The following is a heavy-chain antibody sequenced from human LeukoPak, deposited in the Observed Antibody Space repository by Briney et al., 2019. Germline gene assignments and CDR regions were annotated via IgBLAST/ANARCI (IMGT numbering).Heavy chain of an antibody. D-gene: IGHD4-17*01. Sequence: SETLSLTCTVSGDSLRKSTFYWVWTRQPPGKGLEWIGSIYYSGGAAYTPPLQSRVTIPLARPKTDFSRKVGSLPAAAPPGYFYRGGGDYNPSLQSRVTISVDTSKNEFSLKVRSVTAADTAVYFCARTHCEGDCFSAIRYWGQGTPVTVSS. CDR1: GDSLRKSTFY. CDR2: IYYSGGA. CDR3: RGGGDYNPSLQSRVTISVDTSKNEFSLKVRSVTAADTAVYFCARTHCEGDCFSAIRY. V-gene: IGHV4-39*07. J-gene: IGHJ4*02.